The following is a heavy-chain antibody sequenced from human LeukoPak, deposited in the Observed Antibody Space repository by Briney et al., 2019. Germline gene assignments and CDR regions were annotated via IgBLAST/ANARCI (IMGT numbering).Heavy chain of an antibody. CDR1: GGSISSYY. Sequence: SETLSLTCTVSGGSISSYYWSWIRQPPGKGLEWIGYIYYSGSTNYNPSLKSRVTISVDTSKNQFSLKLSSVTAADTAVYYCARAYHWGSLDYWGQGTLVTVSS. V-gene: IGHV4-59*01. J-gene: IGHJ4*02. CDR2: IYYSGST. D-gene: IGHD7-27*01. CDR3: ARAYHWGSLDY.